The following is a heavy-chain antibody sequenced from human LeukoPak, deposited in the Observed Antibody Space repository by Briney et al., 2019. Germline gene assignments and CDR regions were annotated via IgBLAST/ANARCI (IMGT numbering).Heavy chain of an antibody. CDR3: ARDLPFLEWLSNYYYYGMDI. Sequence: SVKVSCKASGGTFSSYAISWVRQAPGQGLEWMGRIIPILGIANYAQKFQGRVTITADKSTSTAYMELSSLRSEDTAVYYCARDLPFLEWLSNYYYYGMDIWGQGTTVTVSS. CDR2: IIPILGIA. V-gene: IGHV1-69*04. D-gene: IGHD3-3*01. CDR1: GGTFSSYA. J-gene: IGHJ6*02.